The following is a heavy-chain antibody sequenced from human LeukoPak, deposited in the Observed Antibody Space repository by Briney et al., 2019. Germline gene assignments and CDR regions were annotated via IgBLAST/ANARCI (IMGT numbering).Heavy chain of an antibody. CDR1: GYSISSGYY. CDR3: ARDRGGLDAFDI. CDR2: ILHSGNI. V-gene: IGHV4-38-2*02. J-gene: IGHJ3*02. Sequence: PSETLSLTCAVSGYSISSGYYWGWIRQSPGKGLEWIGNILHSGNIYYNVSLKSRVTISVHTSNNQFSLNLNSVTAADTAVYYCARDRGGLDAFDIWGQGTMVTVSS. D-gene: IGHD3-10*01.